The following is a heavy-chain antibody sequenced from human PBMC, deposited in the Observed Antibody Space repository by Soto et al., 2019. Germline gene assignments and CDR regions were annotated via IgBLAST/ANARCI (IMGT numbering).Heavy chain of an antibody. D-gene: IGHD6-19*01. CDR2: MNPNSGNT. Sequence: QVQLVQSGAEVKKPGASVKVSCKASGYTFTSYDINWVRQATGQGLEWMGWMNPNSGNTGYAQKFQGRVTIARNTSISTAYMELSSLSSEDKAVYYCARGQYSSGWYYFYYWGQGTLVNVSS. V-gene: IGHV1-8*01. CDR1: GYTFTSYD. J-gene: IGHJ4*02. CDR3: ARGQYSSGWYYFYY.